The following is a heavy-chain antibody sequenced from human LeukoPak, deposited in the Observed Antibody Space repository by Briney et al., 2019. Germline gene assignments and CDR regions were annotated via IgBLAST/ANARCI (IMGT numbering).Heavy chain of an antibody. D-gene: IGHD2-2*01. CDR2: IYTSGST. CDR3: ARYCSRSSTSCPDAFDI. V-gene: IGHV4-4*07. J-gene: IGHJ3*02. Sequence: SETVSLTCTVSGGSISSYYWSWIRQPAGKGLEWIGRIYTSGSTNYNPSLKSRVTMSVDTSKNQFSLKLSSVTAADTAVYYCARYCSRSSTSCPDAFDIWGQGTMVTVSS. CDR1: GGSISSYY.